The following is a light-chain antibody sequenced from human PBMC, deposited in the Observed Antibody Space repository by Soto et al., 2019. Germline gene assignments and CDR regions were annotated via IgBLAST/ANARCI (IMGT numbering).Light chain of an antibody. V-gene: IGKV3-20*01. CDR3: QQYGSSPWT. J-gene: IGKJ1*01. CDR2: GAS. Sequence: EMVVTQSPATLSVAPGERATLSCRASQSVSSNLAWYQQKPGQAPRLLIYGASSRATGIPDRFSGSGSGTDFTLTISRLEPEDFAVYYCQQYGSSPWTFGQGTKVDI. CDR1: QSVSSN.